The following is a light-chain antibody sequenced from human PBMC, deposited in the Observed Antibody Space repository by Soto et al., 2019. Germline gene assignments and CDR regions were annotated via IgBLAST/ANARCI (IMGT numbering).Light chain of an antibody. CDR2: EVR. CDR1: SSDVGGYNY. V-gene: IGLV2-8*01. Sequence: QSALTQPPSASGSPGQSVTISCTGTSSDVGGYNYVSWYQQHPGKAPQLMIYEVRKRPSWVPDRFSGSKSGNTASLTVSGLQPEDEADYYCASYTSPSFGVFGGGTKLTVL. CDR3: ASYTSPSFGV. J-gene: IGLJ3*02.